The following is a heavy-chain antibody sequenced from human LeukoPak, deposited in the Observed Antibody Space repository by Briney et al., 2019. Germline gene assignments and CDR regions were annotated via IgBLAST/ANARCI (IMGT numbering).Heavy chain of an antibody. CDR3: ARDAVRYDSSGYSDY. V-gene: IGHV3-30-3*01. J-gene: IGHJ4*02. CDR1: GFTFSSYA. D-gene: IGHD3-22*01. Sequence: GGSLRLSCAASGFTFSSYAMHWVRQAPGKGLEWVAVISYDGSNKYYADSVKGRFTISRDNSKNTLYLQMNSLRAEDTAVYYCARDAVRYDSSGYSDYWGQGTLVTVSS. CDR2: ISYDGSNK.